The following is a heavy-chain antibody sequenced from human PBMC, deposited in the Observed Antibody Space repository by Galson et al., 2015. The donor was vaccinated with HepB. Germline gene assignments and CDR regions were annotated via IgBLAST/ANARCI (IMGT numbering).Heavy chain of an antibody. D-gene: IGHD2-21*02. CDR2: LNSDGTNT. CDR3: ATPGRSGDSY. J-gene: IGHJ4*02. Sequence: PLRLSGAASGVTVSTYWMHWVRHTPEKGLVWVSRLNSDGTNTAYADSVKGRFTISRDNAKNTLYLQMNSLAVEDTAVYYCATPGRSGDSYWGQGTLVIVSS. V-gene: IGHV3-74*01. CDR1: GVTVSTYW.